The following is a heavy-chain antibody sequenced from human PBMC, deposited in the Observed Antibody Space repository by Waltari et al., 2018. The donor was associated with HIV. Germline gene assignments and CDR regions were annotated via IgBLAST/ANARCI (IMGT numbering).Heavy chain of an antibody. CDR2: IYSGGST. Sequence: EVQLVESGGGLVQPGGSLRLSCAASGFTVSSNYMSWVRQAPGKGLELVPVIYSGGSTYYADSVKGRFTISRDNSKNTLYLQMNSLRAEDTAVYYCASIAYCGGDCYPRGMDVWGQGTTVTVSS. J-gene: IGHJ6*02. CDR1: GFTVSSNY. D-gene: IGHD2-21*02. V-gene: IGHV3-66*01. CDR3: ASIAYCGGDCYPRGMDV.